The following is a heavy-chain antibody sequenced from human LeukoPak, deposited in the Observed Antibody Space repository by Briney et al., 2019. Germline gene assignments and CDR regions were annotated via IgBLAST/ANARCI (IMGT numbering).Heavy chain of an antibody. CDR1: GFTFSSYS. CDR3: ARVPNWNDLTVGFGY. J-gene: IGHJ4*02. V-gene: IGHV3-21*01. Sequence: GGSLRLSCAASGFTFSSYSMNWVRQAPGKGLEWVSSISSSSSYIYYADSVKGRFTISRDNAKNSLYLQMNSLRAEDTAVYYCARVPNWNDLTVGFGYWGQGTLVTVSS. D-gene: IGHD1-1*01. CDR2: ISSSSSYI.